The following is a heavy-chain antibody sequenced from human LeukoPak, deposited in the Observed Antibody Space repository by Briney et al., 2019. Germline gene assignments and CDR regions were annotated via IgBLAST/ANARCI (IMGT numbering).Heavy chain of an antibody. CDR3: ASERLKYCSGGSCYPAAFDP. CDR1: GYTFTGYY. D-gene: IGHD2-15*01. J-gene: IGHJ5*02. CDR2: INPNSGGT. V-gene: IGHV1-2*02. Sequence: ASVKVSCKASGYTFTGYYMHWVRQAPGQGLEWRGWINPNSGGTNYAQKFQGRVTMTRDTSISTAYMELSRLRSDDTAVYYCASERLKYCSGGSCYPAAFDPWGQGTLVTVSS.